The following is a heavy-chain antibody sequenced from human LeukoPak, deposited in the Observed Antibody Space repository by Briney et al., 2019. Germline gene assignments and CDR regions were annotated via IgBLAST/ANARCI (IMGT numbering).Heavy chain of an antibody. V-gene: IGHV3-21*04. CDR1: GFTFSSYI. J-gene: IGHJ4*02. Sequence: PGGSLRLSCAASGFTFSSYIMNWVRQAPGRGLEWVSSISSSSNHIYYADSVKGRFTISRDNAKNSLYLQMNSLRAEDTAVYYCAKGPYGSGSYSSYFDYWGQGTLVTVSS. CDR2: ISSSSNHI. CDR3: AKGPYGSGSYSSYFDY. D-gene: IGHD3-10*01.